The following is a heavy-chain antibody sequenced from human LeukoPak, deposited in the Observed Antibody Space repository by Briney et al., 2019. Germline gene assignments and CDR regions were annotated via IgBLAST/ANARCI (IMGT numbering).Heavy chain of an antibody. CDR2: INAGNGNT. V-gene: IGHV1-3*01. CDR3: ARPGSGYHDFDY. Sequence: ASVKVSCKASGYTFTSYAMHWVRQAPGQRLEWMGWINAGNGNTKYSQEFQGRVTITRDTSASTAYMELSSLRSDDTAVYYCARPGSGYHDFDYWGQGTLVTVSS. J-gene: IGHJ4*02. D-gene: IGHD3-22*01. CDR1: GYTFTSYA.